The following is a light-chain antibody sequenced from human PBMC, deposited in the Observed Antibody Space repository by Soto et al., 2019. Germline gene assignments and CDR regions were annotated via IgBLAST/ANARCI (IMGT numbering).Light chain of an antibody. Sequence: ELVMTQSPDSLSVSPGERATLSCRASQSVSSNLAWYQQKLGQAPRLLIYGASTRATGISARFSGSGSGTEFTLTISSIQSEDFAIYYCQQYKNCPRTFGQGTKVDIK. CDR1: QSVSSN. CDR2: GAS. CDR3: QQYKNCPRT. J-gene: IGKJ1*01. V-gene: IGKV3-15*01.